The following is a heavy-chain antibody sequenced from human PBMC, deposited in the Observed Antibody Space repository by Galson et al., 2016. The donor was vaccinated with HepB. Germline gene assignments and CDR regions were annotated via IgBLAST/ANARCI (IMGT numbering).Heavy chain of an antibody. J-gene: IGHJ4*02. CDR1: GGSFSGDY. V-gene: IGHV4-59*01. Sequence: EPLSLTCAVSGGSFSGDYWSWIRQPPGRGLEWIGYIYYTGSTSYKPSLKSRVTISLDTSKNQFSLRLSSVTAADTAVYYCARERSGGISGRLDSWGRGILVTVSS. D-gene: IGHD3-3*02. CDR2: IYYTGST. CDR3: ARERSGGISGRLDS.